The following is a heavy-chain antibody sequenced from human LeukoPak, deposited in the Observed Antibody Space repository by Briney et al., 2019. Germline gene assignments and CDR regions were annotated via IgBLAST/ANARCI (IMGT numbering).Heavy chain of an antibody. CDR1: GFDFSNYY. D-gene: IGHD4-23*01. CDR3: TRDEGATVATYRFDF. V-gene: IGHV3-7*01. Sequence: QPGGSVRLSCEASGFDFSNYYMSWVRQTSGKGLEWLANIKYDGSGTYYVDSVKGRFTISRDNAKNSLYLQMNSLRAEDTAVYYCTRDEGATVATYRFDFWGKGTLVTVSS. J-gene: IGHJ4*02. CDR2: IKYDGSGT.